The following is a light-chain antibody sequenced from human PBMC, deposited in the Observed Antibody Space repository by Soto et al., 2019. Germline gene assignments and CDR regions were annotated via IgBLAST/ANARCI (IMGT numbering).Light chain of an antibody. Sequence: AIQMTQSQSSFSASTGDRVTITCRASQGISSYLAWYQQKPGKAPKLLIYAASTLQSGVPSRFSGSGSGTDFTLTISCLQSEDFATYYCQQYYSYPFTFGPGTKVDIK. CDR1: QGISSY. CDR3: QQYYSYPFT. J-gene: IGKJ3*01. V-gene: IGKV1-8*01. CDR2: AAS.